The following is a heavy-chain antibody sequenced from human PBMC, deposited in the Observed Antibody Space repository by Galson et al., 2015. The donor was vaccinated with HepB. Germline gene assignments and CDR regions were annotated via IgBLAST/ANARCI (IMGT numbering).Heavy chain of an antibody. Sequence: SLRLSCAASGFTFTSYGMHWVRQAPGKGLEWVALMWYDGSNKYYADSVKGRFTISRDNSKNTLYLQMSSLRAEDTAVYYCVRGDGQYSSGRFDYWGQGTLVTVSS. V-gene: IGHV3-33*01. D-gene: IGHD6-19*01. CDR1: GFTFTSYG. CDR3: VRGDGQYSSGRFDY. J-gene: IGHJ4*02. CDR2: MWYDGSNK.